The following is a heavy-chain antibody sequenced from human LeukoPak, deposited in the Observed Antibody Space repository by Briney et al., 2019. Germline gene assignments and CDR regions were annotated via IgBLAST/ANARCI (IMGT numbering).Heavy chain of an antibody. Sequence: PSETLSLTCTVSGDSMSSYYWSWIRPPPGKGLEWIGYIYYSGSTNYNPSLQSRVTISVDTSKNQFSLKLSSVTAADTAVYYCARSTTLDYWGQGTLVTVSS. J-gene: IGHJ4*02. CDR3: ARSTTLDY. CDR2: IYYSGST. D-gene: IGHD2/OR15-2a*01. CDR1: GDSMSSYY. V-gene: IGHV4-59*01.